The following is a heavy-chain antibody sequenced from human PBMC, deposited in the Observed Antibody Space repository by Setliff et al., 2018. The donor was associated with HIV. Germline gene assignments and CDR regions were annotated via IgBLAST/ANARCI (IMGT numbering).Heavy chain of an antibody. CDR3: AKFPVFKWFGERQGWFDL. J-gene: IGHJ5*02. V-gene: IGHV3-23*01. Sequence: PGGSLRLSCAASGFAFSSYSMNWVRQAQGKGLEWVSAISGDGGRTYLAGPVKGRLSTSRDNSKNTMYLQMSRLRVEDTAVYYCAKFPVFKWFGERQGWFDLWGQGTLVTVSS. D-gene: IGHD3-10*01. CDR2: ISGDGGRT. CDR1: GFAFSSYS.